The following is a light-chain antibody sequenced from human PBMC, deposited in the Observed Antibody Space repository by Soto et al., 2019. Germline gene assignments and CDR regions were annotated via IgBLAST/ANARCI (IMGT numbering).Light chain of an antibody. CDR3: QSYDSSLSGYV. CDR2: GNN. V-gene: IGLV1-40*01. CDR1: SSNIGASYE. Sequence: QSVLTQPPSVSGAPGQRVTISFTGSSSNIGASYEVHWYQQLPGRAPKLLIYGNNNRPSGVPDRFSGSKSGTSGSLAITGLQAEDEADYYCQSYDSSLSGYVFGTGTKLTVL. J-gene: IGLJ1*01.